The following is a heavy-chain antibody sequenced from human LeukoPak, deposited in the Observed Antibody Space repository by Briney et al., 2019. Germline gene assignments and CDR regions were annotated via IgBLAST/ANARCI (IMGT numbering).Heavy chain of an antibody. CDR2: TYYRSKWYN. D-gene: IGHD1-26*01. J-gene: IGHJ6*03. CDR1: GDSVSSNIAA. CDR3: ARDPYSGNYGNYYYYYMDV. Sequence: SQTLSLTCAISGDSVSSNIAAWNWIRQSPSRGLEWLGRTYYRSKWYNDYALSVKSRITINPDTSKNHFSLQLNSVTPEDTAVYYCARDPYSGNYGNYYYYYMDVWGKGTTVTISS. V-gene: IGHV6-1*01.